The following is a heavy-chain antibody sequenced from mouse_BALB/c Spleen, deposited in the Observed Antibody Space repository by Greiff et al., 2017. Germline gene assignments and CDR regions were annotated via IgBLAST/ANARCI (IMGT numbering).Heavy chain of an antibody. V-gene: IGHV5-9-4*01. CDR1: GFTFSSYA. Sequence: DVKLVESGGGLVKPGGSLKLSCAASGFTFSSYAMSWVRQSPEKRLEWVAEISSGGSYTYYPDTVTGRFTISRDNAKNTLYLEMSSLMSEDTAMYYCARDVGLYDGYLMDYWGQGTSVTVSS. CDR3: ARDVGLYDGYLMDY. CDR2: ISSGGSYT. D-gene: IGHD2-3*01. J-gene: IGHJ4*01.